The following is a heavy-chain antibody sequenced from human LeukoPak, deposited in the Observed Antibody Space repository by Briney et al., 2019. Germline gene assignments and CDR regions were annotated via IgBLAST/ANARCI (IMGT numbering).Heavy chain of an antibody. Sequence: ASVKVSCKSSGYTFTDYYLHWVRQAPRQGLEWMGWINPNSGATKYAQKFQGWVTMTRDTSISTAYMELGGLRSDVTAMYYCARGEYESSGYRSEAFDIWDQGTMVTASS. J-gene: IGHJ3*02. D-gene: IGHD3-22*01. CDR1: GYTFTDYY. CDR3: ARGEYESSGYRSEAFDI. V-gene: IGHV1-2*04. CDR2: INPNSGAT.